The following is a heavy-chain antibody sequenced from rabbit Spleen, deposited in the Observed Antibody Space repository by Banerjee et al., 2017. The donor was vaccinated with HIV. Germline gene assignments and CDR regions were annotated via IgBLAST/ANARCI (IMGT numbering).Heavy chain of an antibody. D-gene: IGHD6-1*01. CDR1: GFSFSYNNV. CDR2: INVISSNMA. Sequence: QEQLVESGGGLVQPEGSLTLTCKTSGFSFSYNNVMCWVRQAPGKGLQWIACINVISSNMAYATWAKGRFTISRTSSTTVTLQMTSLTAADTATYFCARDYGGVPGFGFATDYYFKLWGPGTLVTVS. J-gene: IGHJ4*01. CDR3: ARDYGGVPGFGFATDYYFKL. V-gene: IGHV1S45*01.